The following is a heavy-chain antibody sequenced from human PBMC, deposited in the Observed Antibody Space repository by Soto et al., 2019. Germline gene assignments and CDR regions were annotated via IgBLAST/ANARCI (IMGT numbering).Heavy chain of an antibody. CDR3: ARLRGYYGSGSYGNWFDP. J-gene: IGHJ5*02. CDR2: IYYSGST. Sequence: SETLSLTCTVSGGSISSYYWSWIRQPPGKGLEWIGYIYYSGSTNYNPSLKSRVTISVDTSKNQFSLKLSSVTAADTAVYYCARLRGYYGSGSYGNWFDPWGQGTLVTVSS. D-gene: IGHD3-10*01. CDR1: GGSISSYY. V-gene: IGHV4-59*08.